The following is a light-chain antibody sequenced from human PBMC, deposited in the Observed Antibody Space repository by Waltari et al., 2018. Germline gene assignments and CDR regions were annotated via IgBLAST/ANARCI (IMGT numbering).Light chain of an antibody. V-gene: IGKV3-20*01. Sequence: IVLTQSPGTLSLSPGERASLSCRASQNVRNNYLAWYQHKPGQAPRVLIYGASTRATGIEDGFSGSGSGTDFTLTISRLEPEDFAVYYCQQYGSSPPYSFGQGTKLEIK. J-gene: IGKJ2*01. CDR2: GAS. CDR1: QNVRNNY. CDR3: QQYGSSPPYS.